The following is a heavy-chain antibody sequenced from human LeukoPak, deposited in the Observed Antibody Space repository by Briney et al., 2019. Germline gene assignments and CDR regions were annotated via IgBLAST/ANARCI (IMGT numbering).Heavy chain of an antibody. CDR1: GFTFDDYA. V-gene: IGHV3-9*01. CDR2: ISWNSGSI. J-gene: IGHJ4*02. D-gene: IGHD1-14*01. CDR3: AINQGPLAL. Sequence: GGSLRLSCAASGFTFDDYAMHWARQAPGKGLEWVSGISWNSGSIGYADSVKGRFTISRDNAKNSLYLQMNSLRAEDTALYYCAINQGPLALWGQGTLVTVSS.